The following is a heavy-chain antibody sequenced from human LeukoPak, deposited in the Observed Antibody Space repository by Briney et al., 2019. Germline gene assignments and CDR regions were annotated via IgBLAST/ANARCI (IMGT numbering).Heavy chain of an antibody. D-gene: IGHD4-23*01. J-gene: IGHJ3*02. CDR3: AKDYGGNSDAFDI. V-gene: IGHV3-23*01. CDR1: GFTFSTYA. Sequence: AAGSRRLSCAASGFTFSTYAMSWDRQAPGKGLEWVSSISGSGTSTYYADSVKGRFTISRDNSKNTLYLQMNSLRAEDTALYSCAKDYGGNSDAFDIWGQGTVVTVSS. CDR2: ISGSGTST.